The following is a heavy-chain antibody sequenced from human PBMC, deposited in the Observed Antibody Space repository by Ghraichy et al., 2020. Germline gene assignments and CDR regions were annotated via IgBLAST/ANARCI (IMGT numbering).Heavy chain of an antibody. J-gene: IGHJ4*02. V-gene: IGHV3-74*01. CDR3: VRWEVFGDYGSK. D-gene: IGHD4/OR15-4a*01. CDR2: ISADGSNT. CDR1: GFTFSSGW. Sequence: AGSLRLSCAASGFTFSSGWMYWVRQAPGKGLMWVSLISADGSNTFYADAVKGRFSISRDNAKNTLYLEMNSLRAEDTAVYYCVRWEVFGDYGSKWGQGTLVTVSS.